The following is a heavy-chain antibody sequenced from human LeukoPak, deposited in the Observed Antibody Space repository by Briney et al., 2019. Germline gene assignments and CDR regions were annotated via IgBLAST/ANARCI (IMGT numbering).Heavy chain of an antibody. CDR2: ISGSGGST. CDR3: AKPFQYDYGGNRAPLDY. V-gene: IGHV3-23*01. J-gene: IGHJ4*02. Sequence: AGGSLILSCAASGFTFSSYAMSWVRQAPGKGQEWVSAISGSGGSTYYADSVKGRFTISRDNSKNTLYLQMNSLRAEDTAVYYCAKPFQYDYGGNRAPLDYWGQGTLVTVSS. D-gene: IGHD4-23*01. CDR1: GFTFSSYA.